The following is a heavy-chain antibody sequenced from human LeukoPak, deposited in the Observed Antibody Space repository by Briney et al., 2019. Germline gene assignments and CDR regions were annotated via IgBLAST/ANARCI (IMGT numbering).Heavy chain of an antibody. CDR1: GFTFSTYG. CDR3: ARASGPIKKNRFDQ. V-gene: IGHV3-30*12. J-gene: IGHJ4*02. Sequence: GMSLSLSCATSGFTFSTYGMEWVRQAPGKGLEWVAIIFSDGIRKYYADSVKGRFTISRDIPRSTLYLEMNSLSAEDTAVYYCARASGPIKKNRFDQWGQGTLVTVSS. CDR2: IFSDGIRK. D-gene: IGHD1-26*01.